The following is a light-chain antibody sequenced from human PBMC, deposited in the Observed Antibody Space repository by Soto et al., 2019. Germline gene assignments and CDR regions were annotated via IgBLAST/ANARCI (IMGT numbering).Light chain of an antibody. CDR2: KAS. J-gene: IGKJ1*01. CDR1: HSISSW. CDR3: QQYNRASWT. V-gene: IGKV1-5*03. Sequence: DIQMTQSPSTLSGAVGDRVTITCRASHSISSWLAWYQQKPGKAPKLLIYKASNLDSGVPSRFSGSGSGTEFTLTISSLQPADSPTYYCQQYNRASWTFGNGTKVEIK.